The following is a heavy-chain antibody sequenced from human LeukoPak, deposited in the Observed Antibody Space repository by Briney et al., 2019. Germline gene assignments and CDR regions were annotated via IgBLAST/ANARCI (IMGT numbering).Heavy chain of an antibody. J-gene: IGHJ4*02. Sequence: SGTLSLTCAVSGGSISSSNWWSWVRQPPGKGLEWIGEIYHSGRTNYNPSLKSRVTISVDKSKNQFSLKLGSVTAADTAVYYCASISYGSGSYYVFGYWGQGALVTVSS. CDR1: GGSISSSNW. D-gene: IGHD3-10*01. V-gene: IGHV4-4*02. CDR3: ASISYGSGSYYVFGY. CDR2: IYHSGRT.